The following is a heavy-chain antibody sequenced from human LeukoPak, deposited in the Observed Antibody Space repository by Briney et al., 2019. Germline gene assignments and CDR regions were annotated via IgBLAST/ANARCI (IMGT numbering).Heavy chain of an antibody. Sequence: PGGSLRLSCAASGFTFSSYAMHWVRQAPGKGLEWVAVISYDGSNKYYADSVKGRFTISSDNSKNTLYLQMNSLRAEDTAVYYCARDLDDSSGYYWGQGTLVTVSS. J-gene: IGHJ4*02. D-gene: IGHD3-22*01. CDR2: ISYDGSNK. CDR3: ARDLDDSSGYY. CDR1: GFTFSSYA. V-gene: IGHV3-30-3*01.